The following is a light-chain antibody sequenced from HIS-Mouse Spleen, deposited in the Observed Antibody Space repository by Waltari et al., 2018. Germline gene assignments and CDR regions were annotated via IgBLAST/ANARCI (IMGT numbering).Light chain of an antibody. CDR3: AAWDDSLSGWV. V-gene: IGLV1-47*01. Sequence: QSVLTQPPSASWTPGQRVTIPCSGSISNVGSNYLYWYPQPPGTAPKLLIYRNNQRPSGVPDRFSGSKSGTSASLAISGLRSEDEADYYCAAWDDSLSGWVFGGGTKLTVL. CDR2: RNN. J-gene: IGLJ3*02. CDR1: ISNVGSNY.